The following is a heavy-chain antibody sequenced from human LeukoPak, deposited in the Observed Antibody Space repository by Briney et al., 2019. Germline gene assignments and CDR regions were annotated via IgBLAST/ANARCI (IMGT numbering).Heavy chain of an antibody. CDR2: IFTSGST. D-gene: IGHD6-19*01. J-gene: IGHJ4*02. V-gene: IGHV4-61*02. CDR3: ATIAVAGHFGY. CDR1: GGSISSGRYY. Sequence: SETLSLTCNVSGGSISSGRYYWSWIRLPAGKGLEWIGRIFTSGSTNYNPSLKSRVTISLDTSKNQFSLKLSSVTAADTAVYYCATIAVAGHFGYWGQGTLVTVSS.